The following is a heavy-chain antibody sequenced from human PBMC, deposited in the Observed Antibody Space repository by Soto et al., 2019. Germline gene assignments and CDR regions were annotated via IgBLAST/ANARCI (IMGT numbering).Heavy chain of an antibody. D-gene: IGHD4-17*01. CDR1: GFTFSSFD. J-gene: IGHJ4*02. CDR2: IHRASTYI. V-gene: IGHV3-21*06. CDR3: ARRAVTTYHFFDY. Sequence: GGPLRLSCATSGFTFSSFDMDWVRQAPGKGLEWVSSIHRASTYIYYADSVRGRFTISRDNAKSSLYLQMNSLTVEDTAVYYCARRAVTTYHFFDYWGQGALVTVS.